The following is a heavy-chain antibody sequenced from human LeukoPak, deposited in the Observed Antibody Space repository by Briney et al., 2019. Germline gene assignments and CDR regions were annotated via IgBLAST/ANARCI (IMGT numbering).Heavy chain of an antibody. CDR1: GFTFSNAS. Sequence: GGSLRLSCAASGFTFSNASMSWVRQAPAKGLEWVGRIKSKTDGGTTDYAAPVKGRFTISRDDSKNTLYLQMNSLKTEDTAVYYCTTRIWFGELPLDYWGQGTLVTVSS. CDR2: IKSKTDGGTT. D-gene: IGHD3-10*01. J-gene: IGHJ4*02. V-gene: IGHV3-15*01. CDR3: TTRIWFGELPLDY.